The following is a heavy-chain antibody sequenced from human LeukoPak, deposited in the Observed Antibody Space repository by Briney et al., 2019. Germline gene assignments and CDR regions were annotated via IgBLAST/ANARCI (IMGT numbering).Heavy chain of an antibody. CDR1: GFTLSNAY. CDR3: TTTIVGVTTWFDP. D-gene: IGHD1-26*01. J-gene: IGHJ5*02. Sequence: GGALRLSCAASGFTLSNAYMSWVRQAPGKGLEGVGRIKNKTNGGTTDYAAPVKGRFTISRDDSKNTLYLQMNSLKTEDTAVYYCTTTIVGVTTWFDPWGQGTLVTVSS. V-gene: IGHV3-15*01. CDR2: IKNKTNGGTT.